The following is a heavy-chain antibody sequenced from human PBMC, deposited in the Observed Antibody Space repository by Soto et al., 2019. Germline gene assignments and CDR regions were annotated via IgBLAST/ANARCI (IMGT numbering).Heavy chain of an antibody. CDR1: GYTFTDYY. D-gene: IGHD2-15*01. Sequence: QVQMVQSGAEVKKPGDSVKVSCKASGYTFTDYYMHWVRQAPGQGFEWVGGINPESGNPKYVPKFQSRVTVTRDTSTSTAYMELNRLTSDDTAVYYCASEDCRNTNCLKGFDYWGQGTLVTVSS. V-gene: IGHV1-2*02. J-gene: IGHJ4*02. CDR3: ASEDCRNTNCLKGFDY. CDR2: INPESGNP.